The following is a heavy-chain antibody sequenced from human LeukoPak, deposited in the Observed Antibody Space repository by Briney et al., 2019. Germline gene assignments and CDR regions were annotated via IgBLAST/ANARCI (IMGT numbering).Heavy chain of an antibody. Sequence: GGSLRLSCAASGFTFSSYAMHWVRQAPGQRLEWMGWINAGNGNTKYSQKFQGRVTITRDTSASTAYMELSSLRSEDTAVYYCARSFTGYSSSWYYFDYWGQGTLVTVSS. D-gene: IGHD6-13*01. J-gene: IGHJ4*02. V-gene: IGHV1-3*01. CDR1: GFTFSSYA. CDR2: INAGNGNT. CDR3: ARSFTGYSSSWYYFDY.